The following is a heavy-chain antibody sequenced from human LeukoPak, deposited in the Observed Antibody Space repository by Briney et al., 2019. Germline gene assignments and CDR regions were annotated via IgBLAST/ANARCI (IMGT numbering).Heavy chain of an antibody. CDR2: INRSGGGT. CDR1: GYTFTSYY. CDR3: ARGVVGAAEGDDAFDI. Sequence: RASVKVSCKASGYTFTSYYMHWVRQAPGQGLEWIGIINRSGGGTSYAQKFQGRVTMTRDTSTSTVYMELSSLRSEDTAVYYCARGVVGAAEGDDAFDIWGPGTMVTVSS. V-gene: IGHV1-46*01. J-gene: IGHJ3*02. D-gene: IGHD1-26*01.